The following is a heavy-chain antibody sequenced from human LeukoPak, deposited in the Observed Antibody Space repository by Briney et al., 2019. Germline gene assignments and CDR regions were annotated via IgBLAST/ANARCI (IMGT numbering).Heavy chain of an antibody. V-gene: IGHV3-11*06. Sequence: PGGSLRLSCAASGFIFSDYYMSWFRQAPGKGLEWISYISGSGTETNYADSVKGRFTVSRDNAKNSQYLQMSSLRVEDTAVYYRTRGHTKIRHWGQGTLVTVSS. CDR3: TRGHTKIRH. CDR1: GFIFSDYY. J-gene: IGHJ4*02. CDR2: ISGSGTET. D-gene: IGHD1-1*01.